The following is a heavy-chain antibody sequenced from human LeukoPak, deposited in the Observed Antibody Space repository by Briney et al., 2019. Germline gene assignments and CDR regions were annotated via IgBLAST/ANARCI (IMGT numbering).Heavy chain of an antibody. CDR1: GFTFSSYS. V-gene: IGHV3-21*01. CDR3: ARGTDGVSSNSRGWFDP. Sequence: GGSLRLSCTASGFTFSSYSMNWVRQAPGKGLEWVSSISTSSSYIYYADSVKGRFTISRDNARNSLYLQMNTLRAEDTAVYSCARGTDGVSSNSRGWFDPWGQGTLVTVSS. CDR2: ISTSSSYI. D-gene: IGHD2-15*01. J-gene: IGHJ5*02.